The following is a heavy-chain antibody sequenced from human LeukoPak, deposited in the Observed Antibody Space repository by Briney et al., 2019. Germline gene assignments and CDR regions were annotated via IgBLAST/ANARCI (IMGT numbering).Heavy chain of an antibody. CDR3: ARDEPAPNYDILTGYYRNYYYGMDV. D-gene: IGHD3-9*01. Sequence: ASVKVSCKASGGTFSSYAISWVRQAPGQGLEWMGGIIPIFGTANYAQKVQGRVTITADESTSTAYMELSSLRSEDTAVYYCARDEPAPNYDILTGYYRNYYYGMDVWAKGPRSPSPQ. CDR2: IIPIFGTA. J-gene: IGHJ6*04. CDR1: GGTFSSYA. V-gene: IGHV1-69*13.